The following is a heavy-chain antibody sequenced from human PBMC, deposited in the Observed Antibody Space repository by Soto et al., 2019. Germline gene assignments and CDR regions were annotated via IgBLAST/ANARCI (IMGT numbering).Heavy chain of an antibody. V-gene: IGHV4-59*08. CDR1: GGSISSYY. CDR2: IYYSGST. J-gene: IGHJ6*03. Sequence: QVQLQESGPGLVKPSETLSLTCTVSGGSISSYYWSWIRQPPGKGLEWIGYIYYSGSTNYNPSLKSRVTISVDTSKNQFSLKLSSVTAADTAVYYCARHAPDHYYYYYYYMDVWGKGTTVTVSS. CDR3: ARHAPDHYYYYYYYMDV.